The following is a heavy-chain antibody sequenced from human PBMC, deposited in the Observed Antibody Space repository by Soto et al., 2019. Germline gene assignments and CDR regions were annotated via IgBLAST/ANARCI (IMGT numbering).Heavy chain of an antibody. J-gene: IGHJ4*02. D-gene: IGHD3-10*01. CDR2: IYYSGST. CDR1: GGSISSGDYY. Sequence: QVQLQESGPGLVKPSQTLSLTCTVSGGSISSGDYYWSWIRQPPGKGLEWIGFIYYSGSTYYNPSLKSRVTISVDTSKNQFSLKLSAVTAADTSVYYCARWWFGEFFDYWGQGTLVTVSS. V-gene: IGHV4-30-4*01. CDR3: ARWWFGEFFDY.